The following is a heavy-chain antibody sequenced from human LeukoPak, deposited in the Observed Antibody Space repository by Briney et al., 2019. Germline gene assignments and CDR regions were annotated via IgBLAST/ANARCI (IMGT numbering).Heavy chain of an antibody. V-gene: IGHV3-21*01. CDR2: ISSSSSYI. J-gene: IGHJ4*02. CDR1: RFSFSDYN. CDR3: ARDKMVGPTYFDY. Sequence: RGGSLRLSCAASRFSFSDYNMNWVRQAPGKGLEWVSSISSSSSYIYYADSVKGRFTISRDNAKNSLYLQMNSLSAEDTAVYYCARDKMVGPTYFDYWGQGTLVTASS. D-gene: IGHD1-26*01.